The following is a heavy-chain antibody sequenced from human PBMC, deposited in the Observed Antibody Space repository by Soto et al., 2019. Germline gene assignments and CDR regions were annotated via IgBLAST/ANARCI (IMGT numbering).Heavy chain of an antibody. J-gene: IGHJ4*02. CDR1: GFTFSSYW. Sequence: EVQLVESGGGLVQPGGSLRLSCAASGFTFSSYWMHWVRQAPGKGLVWVSRINTDGSSTSYADSVKGRFTISRDNAENTLYLQMNSLTAEDTAVYYCARGETRHSSLSVYWGQVTLVTVAS. V-gene: IGHV3-74*01. CDR3: ARGETRHSSLSVY. D-gene: IGHD3-22*01. CDR2: INTDGSST.